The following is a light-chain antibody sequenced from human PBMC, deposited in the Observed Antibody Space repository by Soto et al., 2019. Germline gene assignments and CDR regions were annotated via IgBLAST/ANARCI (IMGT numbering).Light chain of an antibody. J-gene: IGKJ1*01. CDR3: QQYYSTPWT. CDR1: QSVLYSSNNKNY. CDR2: WAS. V-gene: IGKV4-1*01. Sequence: DIVMTQSPDSLAVSLGERATINCKSSQSVLYSSNNKNYLAWYQQKPGQPPKLLIYWASTRESGVPDRFSGSGSGTDFTLTISSLQDEDVAVYYCQQYYSTPWTFGQGNKVEIK.